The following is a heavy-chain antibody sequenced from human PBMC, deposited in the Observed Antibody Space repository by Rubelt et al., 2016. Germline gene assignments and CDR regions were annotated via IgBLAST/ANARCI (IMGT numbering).Heavy chain of an antibody. Sequence: QLQLQESGPGLVKPSETLSLTCTVSGGSISSSSYYWGWIRQPPGKGLEWIGSIYYSGSTYYTPSLTSRVTISVDTSKTQFSRKLSSVTAADTAVYYCASGYYYDSTGYWIYGQSRDYCGQGTLVTVSS. D-gene: IGHD3-22*01. CDR1: GGSISSSSYY. J-gene: IGHJ4*02. CDR2: IYYSGST. CDR3: ASGYYYDSTGYWIYGQSRDY. V-gene: IGHV4-39*01.